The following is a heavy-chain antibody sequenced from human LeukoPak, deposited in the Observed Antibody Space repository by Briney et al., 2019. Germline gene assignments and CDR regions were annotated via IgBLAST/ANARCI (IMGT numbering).Heavy chain of an antibody. CDR1: GGSISSTNYY. V-gene: IGHV4-39*07. D-gene: IGHD2-21*01. CDR3: ARAYCGNKYCNWFDP. CDR2: VYFSGSA. J-gene: IGHJ5*02. Sequence: PSETLSLTCTVSGGSISSTNYYWGWIRQPPGKGLEWIGSVYFSGSAYSNPSFKSRVTISVDMSKNQFSLKLNSVTAADTAVYFCARAYCGNKYCNWFDPWGQGTLVTVSS.